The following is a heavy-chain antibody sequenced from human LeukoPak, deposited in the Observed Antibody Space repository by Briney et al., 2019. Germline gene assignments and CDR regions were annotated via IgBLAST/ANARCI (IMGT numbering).Heavy chain of an antibody. CDR3: AKETVVVPADDWFGP. J-gene: IGHJ5*02. Sequence: PSETLSFNSSVSGGSINGDYWSWIRQTPGQGLEWFGYIHYSGRTSYNPSLKSGVTTSVDTSRNQFSLRRASVSAAATADYYSAKETVVVPADDWFGPWGQGTMVTVSS. D-gene: IGHD2-21*01. V-gene: IGHV4-59*12. CDR1: GGSINGDY. CDR2: IHYSGRT.